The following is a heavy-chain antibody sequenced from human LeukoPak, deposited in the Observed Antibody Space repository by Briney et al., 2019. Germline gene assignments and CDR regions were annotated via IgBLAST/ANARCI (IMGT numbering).Heavy chain of an antibody. CDR3: VRDLILVWTPGDDFDH. Sequence: GGSLRLSCVASGFTFTHYWMHWVRQVPGKGLELVSRSNGDATIITYADSVKGRFTISRENAKNTLYLQMNSLRAEDTAVYYCVRDLILVWTPGDDFDHWGQGTLVTVSS. V-gene: IGHV3-74*03. CDR1: GFTFTHYW. D-gene: IGHD3-16*01. CDR2: SNGDATII. J-gene: IGHJ4*02.